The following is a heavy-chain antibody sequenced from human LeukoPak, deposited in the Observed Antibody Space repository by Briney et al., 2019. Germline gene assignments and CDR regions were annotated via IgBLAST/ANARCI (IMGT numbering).Heavy chain of an antibody. CDR2: IYYSGST. D-gene: IGHD1-26*01. J-gene: IGHJ4*02. V-gene: IGHV4-59*08. Sequence: PSETLSLTCTVSGGSISSYYWSWIRQPPGKGLEWIGYIYYSGSTNYNPSLKSRVTISVDTSKNQFSLKLSSVTAADTAVYYCAGSYSGSHRGVFDYWGQGTLVTVSS. CDR3: AGSYSGSHRGVFDY. CDR1: GGSISSYY.